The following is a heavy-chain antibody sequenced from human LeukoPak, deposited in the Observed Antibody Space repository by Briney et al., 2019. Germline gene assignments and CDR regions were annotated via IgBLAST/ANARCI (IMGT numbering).Heavy chain of an antibody. V-gene: IGHV4-61*08. CDR1: GDSGVYSGAYF. J-gene: IGHJ4*02. D-gene: IGHD5-24*01. Sequence: PSDTLSLTCTVSGDSGVYSGAYFSGWFRQPPGKGLEWIRYIHSSGSTYYNPSLKSRVTISIDTSRNQFSLKLSSVTAADTAVYFCTRGGGWLIDFWGRGTLITVSS. CDR3: TRGGGWLIDF. CDR2: IHSSGST.